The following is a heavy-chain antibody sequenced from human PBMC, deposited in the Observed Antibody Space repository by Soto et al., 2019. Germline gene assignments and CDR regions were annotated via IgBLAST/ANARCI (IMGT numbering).Heavy chain of an antibody. CDR3: VMLDNYVTPTPQDV. CDR1: GYIFVNYG. CDR2: ISPYTGNT. D-gene: IGHD3-16*01. V-gene: IGHV1-18*01. Sequence: QVQLVQSGDEVKKPGASVKVSCKASGYIFVNYGIAWVRQAPGQGLEWMGWISPYTGNTQSARKVQGRLTMTTDTSPSTAYMDLGSLTSDDTAVYYCVMLDNYVTPTPQDVWGQGTTVTVSS. J-gene: IGHJ6*02.